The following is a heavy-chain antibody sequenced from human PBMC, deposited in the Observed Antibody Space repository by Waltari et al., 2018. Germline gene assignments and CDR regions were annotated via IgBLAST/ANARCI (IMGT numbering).Heavy chain of an antibody. Sequence: QEQLVQSGAEVRKPGASVKVSCKATGYSFTGHYIHWVRQAPGQGLEWLGWINPNSAGTDYAQKFQGRVTMTRDTSSHTVYMELSRLTSDDSAVYYCARGGVSYYDFWTGYYPYMDVWGKGTTVTISS. V-gene: IGHV1-2*02. CDR3: ARGGVSYYDFWTGYYPYMDV. CDR2: INPNSAGT. D-gene: IGHD3-3*01. CDR1: GYSFTGHY. J-gene: IGHJ6*03.